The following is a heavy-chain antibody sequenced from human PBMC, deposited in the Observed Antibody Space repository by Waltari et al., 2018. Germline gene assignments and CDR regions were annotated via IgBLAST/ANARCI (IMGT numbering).Heavy chain of an antibody. CDR1: GGSISSGAYY. CDR3: ARDLMFWQWPDPI. V-gene: IGHV4-30-4*08. Sequence: QVQLQESGPGLVKPSQTLSLTCTVSGGSISSGAYYWSWIRQPPGKGLEWIGYIYYSGSTYYNPSLKSLVTISVDTSKNQFSLKLSSVTAADTAVYYCARDLMFWQWPDPIWGQGTMVTVSS. D-gene: IGHD6-19*01. CDR2: IYYSGST. J-gene: IGHJ3*02.